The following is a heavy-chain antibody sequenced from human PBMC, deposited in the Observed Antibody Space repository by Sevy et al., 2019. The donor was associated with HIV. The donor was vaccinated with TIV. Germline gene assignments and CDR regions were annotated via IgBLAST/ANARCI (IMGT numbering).Heavy chain of an antibody. CDR2: INHSGST. J-gene: IGHJ5*02. CDR3: ARAPPVVVVPGAPSWFDP. CDR1: GGSFSGYY. D-gene: IGHD2-2*01. Sequence: SETLSLTCAVYGGSFSGYYWNWIRQSPGKGLEWSGEINHSGSTHYNPSLKSGVTISVDTSKNQFSLRLNSVTAADTAVFYCARAPPVVVVPGAPSWFDPWGQGTLVTVSS. V-gene: IGHV4-34*01.